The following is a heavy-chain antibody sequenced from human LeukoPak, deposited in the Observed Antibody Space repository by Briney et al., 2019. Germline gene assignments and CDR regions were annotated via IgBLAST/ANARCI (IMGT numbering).Heavy chain of an antibody. CDR2: ISSSSSYI. CDR3: ARGQKELLDAFDI. D-gene: IGHD1-26*01. Sequence: GGSLRLSCAASGFTFSSYWMHWVRKAPGKGLEWVSSISSSSSYIYYADSVKGRFTISRDNAKNSLYLQMNSLRAEDTAVYYCARGQKELLDAFDIWGQGTMVTVSS. CDR1: GFTFSSYW. J-gene: IGHJ3*02. V-gene: IGHV3-21*01.